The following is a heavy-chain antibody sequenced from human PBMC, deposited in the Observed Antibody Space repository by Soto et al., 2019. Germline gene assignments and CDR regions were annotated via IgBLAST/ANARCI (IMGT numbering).Heavy chain of an antibody. J-gene: IGHJ4*02. V-gene: IGHV3-23*01. Sequence: GSLRLSCAASGFTFSNYGMTWVRQVSGKGLEWVSTIISSGVDTYYADSMKGRFAISRDNSKNTLYLQMNSLRTDDTAVYYCAKGGGNYLDYWGQGTVVTVSS. CDR3: AKGGGNYLDY. CDR1: GFTFSNYG. CDR2: IISSGVDT. D-gene: IGHD3-10*01.